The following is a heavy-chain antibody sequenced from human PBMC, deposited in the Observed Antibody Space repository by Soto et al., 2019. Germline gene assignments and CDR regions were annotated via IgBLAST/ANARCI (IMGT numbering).Heavy chain of an antibody. D-gene: IGHD1-7*01. V-gene: IGHV3-48*01. CDR1: GITLSDHY. CDR2: LTRGSIM. Sequence: EVQLVESGGALVQPGGSLRLSCAVAGITLSDHYMNWVRQAPGEGLEWVSTLTRGSIMYYADSVKGRFTISRDNSKNSLYLKMNSRRVEDTAMYYCLDGNYNWGQGTLVIVSS. CDR3: LDGNYN. J-gene: IGHJ4*02.